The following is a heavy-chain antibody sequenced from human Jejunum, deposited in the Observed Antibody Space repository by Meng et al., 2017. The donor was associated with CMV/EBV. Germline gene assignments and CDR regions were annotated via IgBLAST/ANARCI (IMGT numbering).Heavy chain of an antibody. Sequence: QVQLQEAGPGLVKPSETLSLTCTVSGGSISNHYWGWTRQSAGKGLEWIGRFYSSDTYNYHPSLNSRLTMSLDTSKNQFSLNLSSVTAADTAIYYCARGPGASTREGFDYWGLGTLVTVSS. CDR3: ARGPGASTREGFDY. D-gene: IGHD1-26*01. V-gene: IGHV4-4*07. J-gene: IGHJ4*02. CDR1: GGSISNHY. CDR2: FYSSDTY.